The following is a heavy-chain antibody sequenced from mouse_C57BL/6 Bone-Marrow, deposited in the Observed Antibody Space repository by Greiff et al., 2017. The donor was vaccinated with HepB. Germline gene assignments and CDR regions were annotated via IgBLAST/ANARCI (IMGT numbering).Heavy chain of an antibody. J-gene: IGHJ1*03. D-gene: IGHD2-10*01. CDR1: GYTFTSYW. CDR2: IDPSDSYT. CDR3: ARTYYEYWYFDV. V-gene: IGHV1-50*01. Sequence: QVQLQQPGAELVKPGASVKLSCKASGYTFTSYWMQWVKQRPGQGLEWIGEIDPSDSYTNYNQKFKGKATLTVDTSSSTAYMQLSSLTSEDSAVYYCARTYYEYWYFDVWGTGTTVTVSS.